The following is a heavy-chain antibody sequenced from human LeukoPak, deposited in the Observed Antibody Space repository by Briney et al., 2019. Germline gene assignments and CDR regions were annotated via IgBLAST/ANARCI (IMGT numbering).Heavy chain of an antibody. J-gene: IGHJ4*02. CDR1: GFTFNTYN. D-gene: IGHD6-13*01. Sequence: GSLRLSCAASGFTFNTYNMNWVRQAPGKGLEWVSSISSGSSYIYYADSVKGRFTISRDNARNSLYLQMNSLRAEDTAVYYCARDPTVAEAWWGQGTLVTVSS. CDR2: ISSGSSYI. CDR3: ARDPTVAEAW. V-gene: IGHV3-21*01.